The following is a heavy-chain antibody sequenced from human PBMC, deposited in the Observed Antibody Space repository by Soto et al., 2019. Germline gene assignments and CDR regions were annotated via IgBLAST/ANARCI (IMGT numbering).Heavy chain of an antibody. D-gene: IGHD5-18*01. CDR2: IYYSGST. CDR3: ARAADTAMDYYYYYMDV. V-gene: IGHV4-59*11. Sequence: SETLSLTCTVSGGSISSHYWSWIRQPPGKGLEWIGYIYYSGSTNYNPSLKSRVTISVDTSKNQFSLKLSSVTAADTAVYYCARAADTAMDYYYYYMDVWGKGTTVTVSS. CDR1: GGSISSHY. J-gene: IGHJ6*03.